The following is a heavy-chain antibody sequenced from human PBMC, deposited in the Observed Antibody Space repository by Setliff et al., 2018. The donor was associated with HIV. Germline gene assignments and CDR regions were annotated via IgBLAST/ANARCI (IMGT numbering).Heavy chain of an antibody. J-gene: IGHJ4*02. CDR3: VRDPIEGSPDYFDY. Sequence: PGGSLRLSCAASGLTDTYNYMSWVRQAPGKGLEWVSVIYAGGSSSTIYYADSVKGRFTISRDNSRNTLFLQMNNLRPEDTATYYCVRDPIEGSPDYFDYWGQGALVTVSS. CDR1: GLTDTYNY. CDR2: IYAGGSSSTI. D-gene: IGHD1-26*01. V-gene: IGHV3-53*05.